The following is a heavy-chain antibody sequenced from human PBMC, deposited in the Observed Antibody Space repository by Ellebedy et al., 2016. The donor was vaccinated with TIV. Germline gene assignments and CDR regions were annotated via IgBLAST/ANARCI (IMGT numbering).Heavy chain of an antibody. CDR3: ARDVWSGDLRYWFDS. CDR1: DFRVGDYS. Sequence: GGSLRLSXVTSDFRVGDYSMNWVRQAPGKGPEWVAHLNSAGVTVYMDSVEGRFTISRDDAMNSVFLQMRNLRAEDTGVYYCARDVWSGDLRYWFDSWGQGTRVIVSS. CDR2: LNSAGVT. J-gene: IGHJ5*01. V-gene: IGHV3-48*04. D-gene: IGHD3-10*01.